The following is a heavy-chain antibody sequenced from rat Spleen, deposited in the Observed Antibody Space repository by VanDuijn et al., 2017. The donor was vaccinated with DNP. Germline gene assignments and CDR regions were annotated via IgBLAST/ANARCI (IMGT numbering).Heavy chain of an antibody. J-gene: IGHJ4*01. CDR2: ISTGGGDT. CDR1: GFAFSDYY. V-gene: IGHV5S13*01. D-gene: IGHD1-4*01. CDR3: TRGKYYALDA. Sequence: EVQLVESGGGLVQPGGSLKLSCAASGFAFSDYYMAWVRQAPGKGLEWVASISTGGGDTFYRDSVKGRFTISRDNTKNIQYLQMDSLRSEDTATYYCTRGKYYALDAWGQGTSVTVSS.